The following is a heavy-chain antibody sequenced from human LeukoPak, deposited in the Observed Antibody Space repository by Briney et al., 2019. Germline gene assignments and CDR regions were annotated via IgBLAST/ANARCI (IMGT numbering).Heavy chain of an antibody. D-gene: IGHD5-18*01. Sequence: GGSLRLSCAASGFTFSNYVMSWVRQAPGKGLAWISYMSSTGTTIYYADSVKGRFIISRDNAKNSLYLQMNSLRVEDTAVYYCARVGRYGVDYWGQGTLVTVSS. CDR3: ARVGRYGVDY. V-gene: IGHV3-48*03. CDR2: MSSTGTTI. CDR1: GFTFSNYV. J-gene: IGHJ4*02.